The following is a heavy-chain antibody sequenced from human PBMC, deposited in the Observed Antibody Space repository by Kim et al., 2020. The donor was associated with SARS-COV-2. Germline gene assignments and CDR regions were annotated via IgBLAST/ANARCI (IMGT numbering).Heavy chain of an antibody. V-gene: IGHV3-30*18. Sequence: GGSLRLSCAASGFTFSSYGMHWVRQAPGKGLEWVAVISYDGSNKYYADSVKGRFTTSRDNSKNTLYLQMNSLRAEDTAVYYCAKETYPGERMGWTYYYYG. D-gene: IGHD6-19*01. CDR1: GFTFSSYG. CDR3: AKETYPGERMGWTYYYYG. J-gene: IGHJ6*01. CDR2: ISYDGSNK.